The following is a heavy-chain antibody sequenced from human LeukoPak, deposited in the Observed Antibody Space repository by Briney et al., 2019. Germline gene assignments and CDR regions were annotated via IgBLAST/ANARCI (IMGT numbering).Heavy chain of an antibody. CDR2: IIPIFGTA. CDR1: GGTFSSYA. CDR3: ARYYDILTGYYAAYYYYYGMGV. D-gene: IGHD3-9*01. Sequence: SVKVSCKASGGTFSSYAISWVRQAPGQGLEWMGGIIPIFGTANYAQKFQGRVTITTDESTSTAYMELSSLRSDDTAVYYCARYYDILTGYYAAYYYYYGMGVWGQGTTVTVSS. J-gene: IGHJ6*02. V-gene: IGHV1-69*05.